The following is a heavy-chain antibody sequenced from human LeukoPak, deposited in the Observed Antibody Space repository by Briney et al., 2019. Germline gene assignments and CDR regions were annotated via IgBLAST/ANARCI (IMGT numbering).Heavy chain of an antibody. J-gene: IGHJ4*02. CDR3: AREELGGPTILPN. CDR2: ISPYNGNT. D-gene: IGHD3-16*01. Sequence: GASVKVSCKASGYSFNTYGISWVRQAPGQGLEWMGWISPYNGNTNYVQSLQGRVTMTTDTSTTTVYMELRSLTSDDTAVYYCAREELGGPTILPNWGQGTLVTVSS. CDR1: GYSFNTYG. V-gene: IGHV1-18*01.